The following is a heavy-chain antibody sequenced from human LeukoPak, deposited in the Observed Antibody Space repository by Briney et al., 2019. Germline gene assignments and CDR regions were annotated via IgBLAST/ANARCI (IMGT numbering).Heavy chain of an antibody. CDR3: ARCPSGDFWSGYPPDAFDI. D-gene: IGHD3-3*01. J-gene: IGHJ3*02. Sequence: SETLSLTCTVSGGSISGYYWSWIRQPPGKGLEWIGYIYHSGSTYYNPSLKSRVTISVDRSKNQFSLKLSSVTAADTAVYYCARCPSGDFWSGYPPDAFDIWGQGTMVTVSS. CDR2: IYHSGST. CDR1: GGSISGYY. V-gene: IGHV4-59*12.